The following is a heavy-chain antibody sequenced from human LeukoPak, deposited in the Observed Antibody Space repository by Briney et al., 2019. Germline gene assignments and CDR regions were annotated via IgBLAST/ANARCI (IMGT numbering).Heavy chain of an antibody. Sequence: ASVKVSCKASGYTFTTYGVSWVRQAPGQGLEWMGWISAYNGNTNYAQKLQGRVTMTTETSTTTAYMELRSLRSDDTAVYYCARDYCSSISYHTGLDAWGQGTLVTVSS. D-gene: IGHD2-2*01. CDR1: GYTFTTYG. J-gene: IGHJ5*02. CDR2: ISAYNGNT. V-gene: IGHV1-18*01. CDR3: ARDYCSSISYHTGLDA.